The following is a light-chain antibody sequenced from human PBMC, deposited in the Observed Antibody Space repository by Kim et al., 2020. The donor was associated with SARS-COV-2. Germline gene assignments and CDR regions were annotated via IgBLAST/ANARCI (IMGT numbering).Light chain of an antibody. V-gene: IGLV3-25*03. CDR3: QSADGSGTYV. J-gene: IGLJ1*01. CDR1: TLPEKQ. CDR2: KDN. Sequence: SPGKTARITCSGDTLPEKQTYWYQQKSGQAPLLVIYKDNERPSGIPGRFSGSSSGTTVTLTIRGVQAEDDADYYCQSADGSGTYVFGTGTKVTVL.